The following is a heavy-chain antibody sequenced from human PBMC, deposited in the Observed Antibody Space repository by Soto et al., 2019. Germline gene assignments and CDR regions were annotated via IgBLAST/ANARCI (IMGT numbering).Heavy chain of an antibody. V-gene: IGHV1-18*01. Sequence: ASVKVACKASGYTFTSYGISWVRQAPGQGLEWMGWISAYNGNTNYAQKLQGRVTMTTDTSTSTAYMELRSLRSDDTAVYYCARGAVSGSYCTGDYYYGMYVWGQGTTVTVSS. D-gene: IGHD1-26*01. J-gene: IGHJ6*02. CDR2: ISAYNGNT. CDR1: GYTFTSYG. CDR3: ARGAVSGSYCTGDYYYGMYV.